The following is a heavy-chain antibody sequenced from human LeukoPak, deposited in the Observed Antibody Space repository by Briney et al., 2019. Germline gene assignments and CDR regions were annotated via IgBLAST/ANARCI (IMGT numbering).Heavy chain of an antibody. CDR1: GFTFSSYA. D-gene: IGHD2-2*01. Sequence: PGGSLRLSCAASGFTFSSYAMSWVRQAPGKGLEWVSAISGSGGSTYYADSVKGRFTISRDNSKNTLYLQMNSLRAEGTAVYYCAKDRRYCSSTSCYARGGTNLEDYYYYGMDVWGQGTTVTVSS. CDR3: AKDRRYCSSTSCYARGGTNLEDYYYYGMDV. V-gene: IGHV3-23*01. CDR2: ISGSGGST. J-gene: IGHJ6*02.